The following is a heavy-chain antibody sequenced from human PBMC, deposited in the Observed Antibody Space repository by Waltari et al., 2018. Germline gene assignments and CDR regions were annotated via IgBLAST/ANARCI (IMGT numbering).Heavy chain of an antibody. V-gene: IGHV3-7*04. Sequence: EVQLVESGGGLVQPGESLRLSCTASGFTFVNYWMSWVRQAPGKGLQWVAYIKEDGTEESYLDSLKGRFTISRDDAKNSLHLQMNSLRVEDTAIYYCARVSKGIHFDYWGQGTLVTVSS. CDR3: ARVSKGIHFDY. CDR1: GFTFVNYW. J-gene: IGHJ4*02. CDR2: IKEDGTEE.